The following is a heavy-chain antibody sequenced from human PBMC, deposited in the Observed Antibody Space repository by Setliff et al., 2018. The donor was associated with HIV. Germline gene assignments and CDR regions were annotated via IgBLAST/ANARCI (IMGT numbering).Heavy chain of an antibody. J-gene: IGHJ2*01. CDR3: ARDDHYYDSGSYYSDWYFDL. Sequence: ASVKVSCKASGNTFNIYAISWVRQAPGHGPEWVGGLSPIRSIATYAQKFQGRVTITADKSRSKAYMELSSLTSEDTAVYYCARDDHYYDSGSYYSDWYFDLWGRGTLVTVS. CDR1: GNTFNIYA. D-gene: IGHD3-10*01. CDR2: LSPIRSIA. V-gene: IGHV1-69*10.